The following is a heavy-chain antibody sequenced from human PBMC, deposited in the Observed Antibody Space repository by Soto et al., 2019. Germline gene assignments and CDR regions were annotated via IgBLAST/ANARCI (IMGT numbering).Heavy chain of an antibody. Sequence: PSETLCLKCASCDGSLSISSWWSWFRQPPVKTLEWLGEIFHSGSTKYNPSLNSRVTISADQSKNDFSLRLSSVTAADTAVYYCVHHGGVPYYHDFWGQGMLVTVSS. V-gene: IGHV4-4*02. CDR3: VHHGGVPYYHDF. CDR2: IFHSGST. CDR1: DGSLSISSW. J-gene: IGHJ4*02. D-gene: IGHD2-8*01.